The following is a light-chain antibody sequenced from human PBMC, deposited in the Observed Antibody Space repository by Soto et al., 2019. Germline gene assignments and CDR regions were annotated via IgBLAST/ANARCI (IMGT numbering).Light chain of an antibody. V-gene: IGLV4-69*01. Sequence: QPVLTQSPSASASLGASVKLTCTLSSGHSSYAIAWHQQQPEKGPRYLMKLNSDGSHSKGDGIPDRFSGSSSWAERYLTSSSLQSEDEADYYCQTWGTGIVFGGGTKLTVL. J-gene: IGLJ2*01. CDR2: LNSDGSH. CDR3: QTWGTGIV. CDR1: SGHSSYA.